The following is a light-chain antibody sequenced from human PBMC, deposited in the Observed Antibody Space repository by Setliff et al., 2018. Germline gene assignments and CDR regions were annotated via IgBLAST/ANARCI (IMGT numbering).Light chain of an antibody. CDR1: SSDIGAYDY. CDR3: SSYTSRTTLDV. Sequence: ALAQPASVSGSPGQSITISCTGSSSDIGAYDYVSWYQQHPGKAPKLMIYDVNNRPSGVSNRFSGSKSGNTASLTISGLQAEDEADYYCSSYTSRTTLDVFGTGTKVTVL. CDR2: DVN. J-gene: IGLJ1*01. V-gene: IGLV2-14*03.